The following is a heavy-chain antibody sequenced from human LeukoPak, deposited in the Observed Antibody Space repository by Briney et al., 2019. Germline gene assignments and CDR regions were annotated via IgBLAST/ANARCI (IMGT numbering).Heavy chain of an antibody. V-gene: IGHV1-69*04. D-gene: IGHD5-12*01. Sequence: ASVKVSCKASGGTFSSYTISWVRQAPGQGLEWMGRIIPILGIANYAQKFQGRVTITADKSTSTAYMELSSLRSEDTAVYYCAGDTAVATTHFDYWGQGTLVTVSS. CDR1: GGTFSSYT. CDR2: IIPILGIA. CDR3: AGDTAVATTHFDY. J-gene: IGHJ4*02.